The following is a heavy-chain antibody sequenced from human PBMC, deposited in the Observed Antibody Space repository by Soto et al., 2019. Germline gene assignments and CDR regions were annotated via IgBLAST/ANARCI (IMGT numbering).Heavy chain of an antibody. J-gene: IGHJ3*02. CDR1: GFSLSTSGVG. D-gene: IGHD6-13*01. V-gene: IGHV2-5*01. CDR2: IYWNDDK. CDR3: AHRPRAAAATFDACDI. Sequence: QITLKESGPTLVKPTQTLTLTCTFSGFSLSTSGVGVGWIRQPPGKALEWLALIYWNDDKRYSPSLKSRLTITKDTSKNQVVLTRTHMDPVDTATYYCAHRPRAAAATFDACDIWGQGTMVTVSS.